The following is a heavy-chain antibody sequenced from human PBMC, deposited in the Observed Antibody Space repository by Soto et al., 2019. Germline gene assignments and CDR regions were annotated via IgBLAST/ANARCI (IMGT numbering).Heavy chain of an antibody. CDR3: ARVDRGSYY. J-gene: IGHJ4*02. CDR2: INQDGSET. V-gene: IGHV3-7*03. D-gene: IGHD3-10*01. CDR1: GFTFGRYW. Sequence: EVQLVESGGGLVQPGGSLRLSCAASGFTFGRYWMSWVRQAPGKGLEWVANINQDGSETYYVDSVKGRFTISRDNAKNSLYLQMKSLRAEDTAVYYCARVDRGSYYWGQGTLVPVSS.